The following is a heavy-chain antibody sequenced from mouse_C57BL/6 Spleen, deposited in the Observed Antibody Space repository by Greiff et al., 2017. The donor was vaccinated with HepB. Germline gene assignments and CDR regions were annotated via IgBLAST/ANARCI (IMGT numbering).Heavy chain of an antibody. CDR2: ISSGGDYI. D-gene: IGHD1-1*01. Sequence: EVQVVESGEGLVKPGGSLKLSCAASGFTFSSYAMSWVRQTPEKRLEWVAYISSGGDYIYYADTVKGRFTISRDNARNTLYLQMSSLKSEDTAMYYCTRAYYYGSSYGDYFDYWGQGTTLTVSS. CDR3: TRAYYYGSSYGDYFDY. J-gene: IGHJ2*01. V-gene: IGHV5-9-1*02. CDR1: GFTFSSYA.